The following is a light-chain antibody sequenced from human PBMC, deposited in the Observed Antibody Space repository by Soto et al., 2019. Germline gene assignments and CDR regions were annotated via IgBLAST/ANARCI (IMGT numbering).Light chain of an antibody. CDR3: QDYGSSRT. Sequence: EIVLTQSPGTLSLSPGERATLSCRASQSVSSSYLAWYQQRPGQAPRLLIYGASNRATGIPDRFSGSGSGTDFTLTISRLEPEDFAVYYCQDYGSSRTFGEGTNVEIE. V-gene: IGKV3-20*01. J-gene: IGKJ1*01. CDR1: QSVSSSY. CDR2: GAS.